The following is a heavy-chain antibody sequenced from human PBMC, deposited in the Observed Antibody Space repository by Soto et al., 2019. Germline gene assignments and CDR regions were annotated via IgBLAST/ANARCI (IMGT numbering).Heavy chain of an antibody. V-gene: IGHV1-8*01. D-gene: IGHD3-10*01. J-gene: IGHJ4*02. Sequence: PSVKVSCKASGDTFTSYDINWVRRATGHGLEWMGWINPNSGNIGCAQKFQGRVTMTRDTAIRTAYMEVSRLRSDDTAVYYCARGRASGSYYLLDYWGQGTLVTVSS. CDR3: ARGRASGSYYLLDY. CDR1: GDTFTSYD. CDR2: INPNSGNI.